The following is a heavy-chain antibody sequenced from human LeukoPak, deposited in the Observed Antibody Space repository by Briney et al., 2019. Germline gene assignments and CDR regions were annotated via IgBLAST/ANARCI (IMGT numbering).Heavy chain of an antibody. V-gene: IGHV7-4-1*02. CDR1: GYTFTSCA. D-gene: IGHD2-21*02. Sequence: GASVKVSCKASGYTFTSCAMNWVRQAPGQGLEWMGWINTNTGNPTYAQGFTGRFVFSLDTSVSTAYLQISSLKAEDTAVYYCARGVYCGGDCYGSSWYFDLWGRGTLVTVSS. CDR2: INTNTGNP. CDR3: ARGVYCGGDCYGSSWYFDL. J-gene: IGHJ2*01.